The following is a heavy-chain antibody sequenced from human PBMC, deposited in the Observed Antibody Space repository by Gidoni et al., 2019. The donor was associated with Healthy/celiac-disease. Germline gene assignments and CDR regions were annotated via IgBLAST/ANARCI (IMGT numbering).Heavy chain of an antibody. J-gene: IGHJ4*02. CDR2: IYYSGST. Sequence: QVQLQESGPGLVKPSETLSLTCTVSGGSVSSGSYYWSWIRQPPGKGLEWIGYIYYSGSTNYNPSLKSRVTISVDTSKNQFSLKLSSVTAADTAVYYCARVRSSRGFDYWGQGTLVTVSS. D-gene: IGHD2-2*01. V-gene: IGHV4-61*01. CDR3: ARVRSSRGFDY. CDR1: GGSVSSGSYY.